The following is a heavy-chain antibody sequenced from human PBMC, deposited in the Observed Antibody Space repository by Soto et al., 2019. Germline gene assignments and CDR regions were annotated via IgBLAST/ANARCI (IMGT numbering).Heavy chain of an antibody. J-gene: IGHJ4*02. CDR1: GYTFSSYA. Sequence: QVQLVQSGAEEKQPGASVKVSCKASGYTFSSYAIHWVRQAPGQGLEWMGWINAGNGNTKYSQKFQGRVTITRDTSASTAYMELNSLRSEDTAVYYCARVDGTYWGQGTLVTVSS. CDR3: ARVDGTY. D-gene: IGHD1-26*01. CDR2: INAGNGNT. V-gene: IGHV1-3*05.